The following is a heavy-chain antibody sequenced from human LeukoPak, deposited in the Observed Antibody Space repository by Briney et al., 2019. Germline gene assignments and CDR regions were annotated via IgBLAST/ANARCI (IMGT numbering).Heavy chain of an antibody. CDR3: ASHGSGTYGSFDY. CDR1: GGTFSRYT. J-gene: IGHJ4*02. CDR2: IIPLFGTA. Sequence: SVKVSCKASGGTFSRYTMSWVRQAPGQGLEWMGGIIPLFGTANYAQKFQGRVTITADKSTTTAYMELSSLRSEDTAVYYCASHGSGTYGSFDYWGQGTLVTVSS. V-gene: IGHV1-69*06. D-gene: IGHD3-10*01.